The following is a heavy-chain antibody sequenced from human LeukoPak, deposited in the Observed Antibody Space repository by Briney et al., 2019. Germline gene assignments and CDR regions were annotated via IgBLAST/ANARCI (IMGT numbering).Heavy chain of an antibody. D-gene: IGHD1-26*01. V-gene: IGHV5-51*01. CDR3: ARHLSGSYSGYYFDY. CDR2: IYPGDSHT. CDR1: GYSFTSYW. J-gene: IGHJ4*02. Sequence: LGESLKISCKGSGYSFTSYWIGWVRQMPGKGLEWMGVIYPGDSHTRYSPSFQGQVTISADKSISTAFLQWSSLKASDTAMYYCARHLSGSYSGYYFDYWGQGTLVTVSS.